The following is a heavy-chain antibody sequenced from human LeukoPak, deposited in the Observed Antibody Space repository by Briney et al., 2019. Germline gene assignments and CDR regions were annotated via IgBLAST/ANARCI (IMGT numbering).Heavy chain of an antibody. V-gene: IGHV4-34*01. D-gene: IGHD3-22*01. CDR1: GGSFSGYY. J-gene: IGHJ5*02. CDR3: ARETYCYDSSGANWFDP. Sequence: PSETLSLTCAVYGGSFSGYYWSWIRQPPGKGLEWIGEINHSGSTNYNPSLKSRVTISVDTSKNQFSLKLSSVTAADTAVYYCARETYCYDSSGANWFDPWGQGTLVTVSS. CDR2: INHSGST.